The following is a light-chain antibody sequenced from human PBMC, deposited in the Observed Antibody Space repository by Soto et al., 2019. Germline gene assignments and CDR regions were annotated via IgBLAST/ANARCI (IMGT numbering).Light chain of an antibody. J-gene: IGLJ1*01. Sequence: QSALAQPPSVSGSPGQSVTISCTGTSSDVGSYNRVSWYQQPPGTAPKLMIYEVSNRPSGVPDRFSRSKSGNTASLTISGLQAEDEADYYCSLYTSSSAYVFGTGTKVTV. CDR3: SLYTSSSAYV. CDR2: EVS. CDR1: SSDVGSYNR. V-gene: IGLV2-18*01.